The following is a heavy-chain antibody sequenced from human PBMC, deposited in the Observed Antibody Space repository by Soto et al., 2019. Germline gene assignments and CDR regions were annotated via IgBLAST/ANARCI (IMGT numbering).Heavy chain of an antibody. CDR3: ARGRHCNIPSCDFDY. CDR1: GFTFSDYY. D-gene: IGHD2-2*01. V-gene: IGHV3-11*06. Sequence: QVHLVESGGTLVKPGGSLRLSCAASGFTFSDYYMAWIRQAPGKGLEWVSYMSSSTFYTNYTDSVRGRFTISRDNANNFLYLQMNSLRAGDTAVYYCARGRHCNIPSCDFDYWGQGTLVTVSS. J-gene: IGHJ4*02. CDR2: MSSSTFYT.